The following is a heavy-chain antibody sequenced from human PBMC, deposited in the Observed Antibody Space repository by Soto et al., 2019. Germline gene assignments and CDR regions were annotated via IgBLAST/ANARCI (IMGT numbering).Heavy chain of an antibody. J-gene: IGHJ6*03. CDR2: ISSSSSTI. CDR3: ARDKYSSSPQSGGYYYYMDV. Sequence: GSLRLSCAASGFTFSSYSMNWVRQAPGKGLEWVSYISSSSSTIYYADSVKGRFTISRDNAKNSLYLQMNSLRAEDTAVYYCARDKYSSSPQSGGYYYYMDVWGKGTTVTVSS. V-gene: IGHV3-48*01. D-gene: IGHD6-6*01. CDR1: GFTFSSYS.